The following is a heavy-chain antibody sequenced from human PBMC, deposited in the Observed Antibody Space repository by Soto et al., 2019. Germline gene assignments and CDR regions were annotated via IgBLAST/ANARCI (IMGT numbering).Heavy chain of an antibody. CDR1: GFTFTSSA. D-gene: IGHD3-22*01. CDR2: IVVGSGNT. J-gene: IGHJ6*02. CDR3: ARDATYYYDSSGYYEPRNYYHYYGMAV. V-gene: IGHV1-58*01. Sequence: VASVKVSCKASGFTFTSSAVQWVRQARGQRLEWIGWIVVGSGNTNYAQKFQERVTITRDMSTSTAYMELSRLRSEDTAVYYCARDATYYYDSSGYYEPRNYYHYYGMAVWGQGTTVPVSS.